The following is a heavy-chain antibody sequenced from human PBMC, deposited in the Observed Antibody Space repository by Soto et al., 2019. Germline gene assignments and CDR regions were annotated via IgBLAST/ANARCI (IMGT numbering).Heavy chain of an antibody. CDR3: AKDTLLWFGELLVNYGMDV. Sequence: PGGSLRLSCAASGFTFGSYGLHWVRQAPGKGLEWVAVISYDGSNTYYADSVKSRFTISRDNSKNTLYLQMNSLRAEDTAVYYCAKDTLLWFGELLVNYGMDVWGQGTTVTVSS. J-gene: IGHJ6*02. CDR2: ISYDGSNT. V-gene: IGHV3-30*18. D-gene: IGHD3-10*01. CDR1: GFTFGSYG.